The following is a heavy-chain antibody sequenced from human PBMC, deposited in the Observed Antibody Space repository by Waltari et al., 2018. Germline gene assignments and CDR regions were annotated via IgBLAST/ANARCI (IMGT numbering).Heavy chain of an antibody. CDR1: GGPINHDY. J-gene: IGHJ4*02. Sequence: HVQLQESGPGLVKPSETLSLTCTVFGGPINHDYWSWIRQCPEKGLEWIGYIYFSGTTHYYHSLESRVTIAIDISRTQFSLRLTSLTAADTAVYYCATDNRPASAGLWGQGTLVTVSS. D-gene: IGHD6-13*01. CDR2: IYFSGTT. CDR3: ATDNRPASAGL. V-gene: IGHV4-4*08.